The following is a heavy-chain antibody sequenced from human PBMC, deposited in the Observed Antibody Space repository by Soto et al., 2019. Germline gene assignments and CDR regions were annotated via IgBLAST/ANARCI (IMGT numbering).Heavy chain of an antibody. J-gene: IGHJ4*02. CDR2: ISGSGGST. Sequence: EVQLLESGGGLVQPGGSLRLSCAASGFTFSSYAMSWVRQAPGKGLEWVSAISGSGGSTYYADSVKGRFTISRDNSKNTLYRQMNSLRAEDTAVYYCAKGSVSGSYYNVAGYWGQGTLVTVSS. CDR3: AKGSVSGSYYNVAGY. V-gene: IGHV3-23*01. D-gene: IGHD3-10*01. CDR1: GFTFSSYA.